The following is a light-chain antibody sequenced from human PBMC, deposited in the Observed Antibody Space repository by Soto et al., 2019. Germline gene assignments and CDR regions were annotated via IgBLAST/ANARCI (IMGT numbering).Light chain of an antibody. Sequence: EIVLTQSPATLSLSPGERATLSCRASQSVSSYLSWYQQKPGQAPRLLIYDASNRATGIPARFSGSGSGTDITLTISSLEFGDSAVYYCQQYNNWWTFGQGTKVDIK. J-gene: IGKJ1*01. V-gene: IGKV3-11*01. CDR3: QQYNNWWT. CDR2: DAS. CDR1: QSVSSY.